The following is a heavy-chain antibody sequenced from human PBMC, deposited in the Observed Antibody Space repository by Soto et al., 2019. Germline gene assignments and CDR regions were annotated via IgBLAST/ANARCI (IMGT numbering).Heavy chain of an antibody. D-gene: IGHD1-26*01. Sequence: ASVKVSCKASGYTFTSYGISWVRQAPGQGLEWMGWINVGNGDTRYSQKFHGRVTITRDTSASTAYLELSSLRSEDTAVYYCARNFVGSTQFDFWGQGTLVTVSS. J-gene: IGHJ4*02. CDR3: ARNFVGSTQFDF. CDR1: GYTFTSYG. V-gene: IGHV1-3*01. CDR2: INVGNGDT.